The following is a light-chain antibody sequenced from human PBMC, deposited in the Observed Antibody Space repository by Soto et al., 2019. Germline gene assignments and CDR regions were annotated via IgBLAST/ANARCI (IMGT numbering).Light chain of an antibody. V-gene: IGKV3D-15*01. CDR2: ATS. J-gene: IGKJ1*01. Sequence: EIVMTRSPSTLSVSPGERASLSCRASQSVSSNLAWYQQKPGQTPRRLIYATSTRATGIPARFSGSGSGTDFTITISSIQNEDFEVYYCHQRQSWPRTFGHGTKVDIK. CDR3: HQRQSWPRT. CDR1: QSVSSN.